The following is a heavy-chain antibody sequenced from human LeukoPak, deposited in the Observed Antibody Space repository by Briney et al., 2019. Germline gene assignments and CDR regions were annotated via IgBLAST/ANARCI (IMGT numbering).Heavy chain of an antibody. V-gene: IGHV3-33*06. CDR2: IWYDGSNK. CDR3: AKGGGYGDYGDY. D-gene: IGHD1-26*01. J-gene: IGHJ4*02. CDR1: GFTFSSYG. Sequence: PGGSLRLSCAASGFTFSSYGMHWVRQAPGKGLEWVAVIWYDGSNKYYADSVKGRFTISRDNSKNTLYLQMNSRRAEDTAVYYCAKGGGYGDYGDYWGQGTLVTVSS.